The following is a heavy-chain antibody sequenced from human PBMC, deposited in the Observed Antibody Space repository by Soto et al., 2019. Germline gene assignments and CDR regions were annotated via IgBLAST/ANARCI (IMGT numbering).Heavy chain of an antibody. V-gene: IGHV4-59*08. D-gene: IGHD5-18*01. CDR1: GGSISSYY. CDR3: ASRKNTGGFDY. J-gene: IGHJ4*02. Sequence: SETLSLTCTVSGGSISSYYWSWIRQPPGKGLEWIGYIYYSGSTNYNPSLKSRVTISVDTSKNQFSLKLSSVTAADTAVYYCASRKNTGGFDYWGQGTLVTVSS. CDR2: IYYSGST.